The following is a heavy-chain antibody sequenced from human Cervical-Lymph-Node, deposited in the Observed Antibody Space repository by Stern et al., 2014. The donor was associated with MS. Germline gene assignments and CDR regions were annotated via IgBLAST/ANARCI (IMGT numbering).Heavy chain of an antibody. CDR3: ARRGPCSAPTCTFDF. Sequence: QVTLKESGPTLLKPTQTLTLTCTFSGFSLTTTGMGVGWIRQPPGKALEWLALISWDDDKRYSPSLNSSLTVTKDTSKTQVVLTMTNMDPVDTGTYYCARRGPCSAPTCTFDFWGQGALVSVSS. CDR2: ISWDDDK. V-gene: IGHV2-5*02. CDR1: GFSLTTTGMG. D-gene: IGHD2-15*01. J-gene: IGHJ4*02.